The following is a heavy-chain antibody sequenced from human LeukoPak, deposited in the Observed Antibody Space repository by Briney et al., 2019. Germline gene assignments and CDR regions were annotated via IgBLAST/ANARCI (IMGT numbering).Heavy chain of an antibody. V-gene: IGHV1-2*02. Sequence: ASVKVSCKASGYTFTGYYMHWVRQAPGQGLEWMGWINPNSGGTNYAQKFQGRVTMTRDTSISTTYMELSRLRSADTAVYYCARVTINGWWLALSFDYWGQGTLVTVSS. CDR2: INPNSGGT. J-gene: IGHJ4*02. CDR3: ARVTINGWWLALSFDY. CDR1: GYTFTGYY. D-gene: IGHD6-19*01.